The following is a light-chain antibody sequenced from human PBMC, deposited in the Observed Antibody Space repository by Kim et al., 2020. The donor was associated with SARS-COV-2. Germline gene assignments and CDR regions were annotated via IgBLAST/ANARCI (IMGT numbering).Light chain of an antibody. Sequence: SASVGDTVAITCRASQTISNYLSWYQQKPGKAPKLLIYAASTLQSGVPSRFSGSGSGTDYTLTISTLQPEDFATYYCLQSYSTPRTFGQGTKLEIK. CDR3: LQSYSTPRT. CDR1: QTISNY. J-gene: IGKJ2*01. V-gene: IGKV1-39*01. CDR2: AAS.